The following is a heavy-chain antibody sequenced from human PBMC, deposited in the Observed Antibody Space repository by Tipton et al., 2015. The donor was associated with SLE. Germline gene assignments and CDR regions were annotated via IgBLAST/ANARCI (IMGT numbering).Heavy chain of an antibody. V-gene: IGHV4-4*02. Sequence: TLSLTCVVSGDSVSSYQWWSWVRQSSDKGLEWIGHIHHTGSTNYNPSLKSRVTLSVDRSKNQLSLKLSSVTAADTAIYYCASNSGTYYYYYYMDVWGKGTTVTVSS. CDR2: IHHTGST. D-gene: IGHD1-26*01. J-gene: IGHJ6*03. CDR3: ASNSGTYYYYYYMDV. CDR1: GDSVSSYQW.